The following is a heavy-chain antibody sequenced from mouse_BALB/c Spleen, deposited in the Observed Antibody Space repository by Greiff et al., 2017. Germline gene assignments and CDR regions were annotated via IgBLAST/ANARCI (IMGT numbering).Heavy chain of an antibody. CDR3: ARNYYCCSYEAWFAY. J-gene: IGHJ3*01. V-gene: IGHV3-6*02. D-gene: IGHD1-1*01. CDR1: GYSFTSGSF. CDR2: ISYDGNN. Sequence: EVQLMESGAGLVKPCESLTLSCSVTGYSFTSGSFWCWSRKFPGNKLEWMGFISYDGNNNYNQNLKNRISITRDTTKNPFFLQLNSVTSEDTATYYCARNYYCCSYEAWFAYWGQGTLVTVSA.